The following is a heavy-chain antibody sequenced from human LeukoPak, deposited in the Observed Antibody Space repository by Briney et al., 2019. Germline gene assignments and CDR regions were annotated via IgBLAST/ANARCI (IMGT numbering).Heavy chain of an antibody. Sequence: SQTLSLTCAISGDSVSSNSAAWNWIRQSPSRGLEWLGRTYYRSKWYNDYAVSVKSRITINPDTSKNQFSLQLNSVTPEDTAVYYCARVAITNYYDSSGYSSDVWGQGTTVTVSS. CDR1: GDSVSSNSAA. D-gene: IGHD3-22*01. CDR3: ARVAITNYYDSSGYSSDV. CDR2: TYYRSKWYN. J-gene: IGHJ6*02. V-gene: IGHV6-1*01.